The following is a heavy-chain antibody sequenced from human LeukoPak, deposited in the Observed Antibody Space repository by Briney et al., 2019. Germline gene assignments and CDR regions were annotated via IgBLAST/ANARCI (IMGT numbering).Heavy chain of an antibody. V-gene: IGHV1-8*01. J-gene: IGHJ6*03. D-gene: IGHD6-6*01. CDR3: ARPKGEQLVMGSYYYMDV. Sequence: ASVKVSFKASGYTFTSYDINWVRQATGQGGEWMGWMNPNSGNTGYAQKFQGRVTTTRNTSISTAYMELSSLRSEDTAVYYCARPKGEQLVMGSYYYMDVWGKGTTVTVSS. CDR1: GYTFTSYD. CDR2: MNPNSGNT.